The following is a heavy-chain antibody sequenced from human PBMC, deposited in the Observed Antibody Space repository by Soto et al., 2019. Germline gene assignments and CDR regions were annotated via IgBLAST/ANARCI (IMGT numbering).Heavy chain of an antibody. CDR1: GFTFSSYA. J-gene: IGHJ6*02. D-gene: IGHD3-9*01. CDR3: TRERLALSYGVDV. Sequence: SLRLSCAASGFTFSSYAMSWVRQAPGKGLEWVSAISGSGGSTYYADSVKGRFTISRDNAKNTLYLQMNSLRAEETAVYYCTRERLALSYGVDVWGQGTTDIVS. V-gene: IGHV3-23*01. CDR2: ISGSGGST.